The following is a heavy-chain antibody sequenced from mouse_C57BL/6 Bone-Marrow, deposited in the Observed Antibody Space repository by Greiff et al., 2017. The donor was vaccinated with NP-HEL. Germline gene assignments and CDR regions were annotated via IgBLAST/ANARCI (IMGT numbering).Heavy chain of an antibody. CDR3: ARSPFDGYYAMDY. J-gene: IGHJ4*01. Sequence: MLVESGGGLVQPGGSLKLSCAASGFTFSDYGMAWVRQAPRKGPEWVAFISNLAYSIYYADTVTGRFTISRENAKNTLYLEMSSLRSEDTAMYYCARSPFDGYYAMDYWGQGTSVTVSS. CDR1: GFTFSDYG. CDR2: ISNLAYSI. D-gene: IGHD2-3*01. V-gene: IGHV5-15*01.